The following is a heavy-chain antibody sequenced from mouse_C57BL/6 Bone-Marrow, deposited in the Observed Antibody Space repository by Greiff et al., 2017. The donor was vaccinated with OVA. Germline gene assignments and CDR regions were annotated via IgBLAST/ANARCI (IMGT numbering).Heavy chain of an antibody. CDR1: GYAFTNYL. V-gene: IGHV1-54*01. Sequence: QVQLQQSGAELVRPGTSVKVSCMASGYAFTNYLIEWVKQRPGQGLEWIGVINPGSGGTNYNEKFKGKATLTADKSSSTAYMQLSSLTSEDSAVYFCARRDYYGSSFYYFDYWGQGTTLTVSS. D-gene: IGHD1-1*01. CDR3: ARRDYYGSSFYYFDY. CDR2: INPGSGGT. J-gene: IGHJ2*01.